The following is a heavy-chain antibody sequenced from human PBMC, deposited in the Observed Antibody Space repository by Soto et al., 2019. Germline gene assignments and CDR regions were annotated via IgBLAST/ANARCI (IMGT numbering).Heavy chain of an antibody. CDR3: ARGRYCSSTGCYVQASPEIDY. CDR2: INHSGST. D-gene: IGHD2-2*01. V-gene: IGHV4-34*01. J-gene: IGHJ4*02. CDR1: GGSFSGYY. Sequence: SETLSLTCAVYGGSFSGYYWSWIRQPPGKGLEWIGEINHSGSTNYNPSLKSRVTISVDTSKNQFSLKLSSVTAADTAVYYCARGRYCSSTGCYVQASPEIDYWGQGTLVTVSS.